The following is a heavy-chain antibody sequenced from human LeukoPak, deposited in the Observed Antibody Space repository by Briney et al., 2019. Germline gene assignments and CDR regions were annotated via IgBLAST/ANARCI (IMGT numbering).Heavy chain of an antibody. CDR2: VGGSASGT. CDR3: AKGGDGRYASRADY. V-gene: IGHV3-23*01. J-gene: IGHJ4*02. D-gene: IGHD2-21*01. CDR1: GCIFSSYH. Sequence: GGSLTLLCAASGCIFSSYHMSWARQAPGKGLEWVSTVGGSASGTFYADSVKGRFTISRDNSKNTLYLQMNSLRAEDTAVYYCAKGGDGRYASRADYWGQAALVTVSS.